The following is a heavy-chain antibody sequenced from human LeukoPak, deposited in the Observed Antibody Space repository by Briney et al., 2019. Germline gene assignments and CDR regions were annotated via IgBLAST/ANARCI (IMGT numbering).Heavy chain of an antibody. CDR2: IYPGDSDT. J-gene: IGHJ4*02. Sequence: GESLKTSCKGSGYSFTSYWIGWVRQMPGKGLEWTGIIYPGDSDTSYSPSFQGQVTISADKSISTAYLQWSSLKALDTAMYYCARNGVTREFDYWGQGTLVTVSS. D-gene: IGHD2-21*02. CDR1: GYSFTSYW. V-gene: IGHV5-51*01. CDR3: ARNGVTREFDY.